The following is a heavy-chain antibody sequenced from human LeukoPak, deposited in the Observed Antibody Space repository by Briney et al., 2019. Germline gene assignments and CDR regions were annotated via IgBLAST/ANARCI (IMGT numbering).Heavy chain of an antibody. J-gene: IGHJ4*02. CDR2: ISGSGGST. CDR1: GFTFDDYA. CDR3: AKVEAIYDSSGYDY. Sequence: PGGSPRLSCAASGFTFDDYAMHWVRQAPGKGLEWVSAISGSGGSTYYADSVKGRFTISRDNSKNTLYLQMNSLRAEDTAVYYCAKVEAIYDSSGYDYWGQGTLVTVSS. D-gene: IGHD3-22*01. V-gene: IGHV3-23*01.